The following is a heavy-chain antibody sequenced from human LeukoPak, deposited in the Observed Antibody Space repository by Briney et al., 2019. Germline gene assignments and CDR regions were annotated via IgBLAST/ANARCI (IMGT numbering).Heavy chain of an antibody. CDR3: AKEGSGSYPDKYYFDY. Sequence: GGSLRLPCAASGFTFSSYAMSWVRQAPGKGLEWVSAISGSGGSTYYADSVKGRFTISRDNSKNTLYLQMNSLRAEDTAVYYCAKEGSGSYPDKYYFDYWGQGTLVTVSS. D-gene: IGHD1-26*01. CDR1: GFTFSSYA. V-gene: IGHV3-23*01. J-gene: IGHJ4*02. CDR2: ISGSGGST.